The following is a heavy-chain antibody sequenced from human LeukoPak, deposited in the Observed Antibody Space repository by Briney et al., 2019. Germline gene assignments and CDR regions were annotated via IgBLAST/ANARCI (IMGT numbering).Heavy chain of an antibody. V-gene: IGHV3-23*01. CDR3: AKDRRDGYTADAFDI. J-gene: IGHJ3*02. CDR2: ISGSGGST. CDR1: GFTFSSYA. D-gene: IGHD5-24*01. Sequence: GGSLRLSCAASGFTFSSYAMSWVCQAPGKGLEWVSAISGSGGSTFYADSVKGRFTISRDNSKNTLYLQMNSLRAEDTAVYYCAKDRRDGYTADAFDIWGQGTMVTVSS.